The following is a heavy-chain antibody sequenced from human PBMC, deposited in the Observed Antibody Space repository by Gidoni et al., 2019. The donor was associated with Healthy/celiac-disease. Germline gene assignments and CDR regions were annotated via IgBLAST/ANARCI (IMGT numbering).Heavy chain of an antibody. CDR3: ARRSYLGITGTTSST. V-gene: IGHV1-69*06. CDR1: GGTDSSYA. CDR2: IIPIFGTS. Sequence: VYVGQSGAEVKKPGYSVQFHGKECGGTDSSYAISWVRRAPGQGLAWRVGIIPIFGTSNYAQKFQGSVTITADISTVTAYMELRSLRSEDAAVYYCARRSYLGITGTTSSTWGQGTLVTVSS. D-gene: IGHD1-7*01. J-gene: IGHJ5*02.